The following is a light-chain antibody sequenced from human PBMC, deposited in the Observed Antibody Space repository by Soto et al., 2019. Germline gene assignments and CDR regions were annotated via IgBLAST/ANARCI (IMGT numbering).Light chain of an antibody. CDR2: GAS. CDR3: QQYGSSPPIT. V-gene: IGKV3-20*01. Sequence: EIVLTQSPGTLSLSPGERATLSCRASQSVSSSYLAWYQQKPGQAPRLLIYGASSRATGIPDRFSGSGSGTDFTLTIIRLEPEDFAVYYCQQYGSSPPITFGQGTRLEIQ. J-gene: IGKJ5*01. CDR1: QSVSSSY.